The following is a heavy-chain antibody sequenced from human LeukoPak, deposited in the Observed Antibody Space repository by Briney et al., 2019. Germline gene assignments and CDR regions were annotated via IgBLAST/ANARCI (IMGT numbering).Heavy chain of an antibody. CDR2: ISGSGGST. CDR3: AKARPKVVVPAVFDY. V-gene: IGHV3-23*01. D-gene: IGHD2-2*01. Sequence: GGSLRLSCAASGFTFSSYAMSWVRQAPGKGLEWVSAISGSGGSTYYADSVKGRFTISRDNSKNTLYLQMNSLRAEHTAVYYCAKARPKVVVPAVFDYWGQGTLVTVSS. J-gene: IGHJ4*02. CDR1: GFTFSSYA.